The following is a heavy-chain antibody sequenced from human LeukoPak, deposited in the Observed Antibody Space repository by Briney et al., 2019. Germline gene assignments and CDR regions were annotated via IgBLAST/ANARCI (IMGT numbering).Heavy chain of an antibody. CDR1: GVSFSGYY. CDR2: INHSGST. V-gene: IGHV4-34*01. CDR3: ARGRDSSSSSRYFDL. D-gene: IGHD6-6*01. Sequence: SETLSLTCTVYGVSFSGYYWSWIRQPPGKGLEWIGEINHSGSTNYNPSLKSRVTISVDTSKNQFSLKLSSVTAADTTVYYCARGRDSSSSSRYFDLWGRGTLVTVSS. J-gene: IGHJ2*01.